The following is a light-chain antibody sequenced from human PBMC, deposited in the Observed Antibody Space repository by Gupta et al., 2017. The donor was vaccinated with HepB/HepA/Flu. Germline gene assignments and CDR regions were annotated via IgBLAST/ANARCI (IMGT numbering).Light chain of an antibody. V-gene: IGLV1-44*01. CDR3: AAWDDSLNGVI. J-gene: IGLJ2*01. CDR2: SNN. CDR1: NPNIGNNN. Sequence: QSVLTQPPSASGTPGQRVTISCSGSNPNIGNNNVNWYQQLPGTAPKLLIYSNNQRPSGVPARFSGSKSGTSASLAISGLQAEDEADYYCAAWDDSLNGVIFGGGTKVTVL.